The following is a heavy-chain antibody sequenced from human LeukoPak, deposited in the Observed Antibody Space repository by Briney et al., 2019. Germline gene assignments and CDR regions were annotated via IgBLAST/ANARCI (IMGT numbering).Heavy chain of an antibody. CDR1: GLSFSHYG. CDR3: TVWSGSSYLEYLQH. J-gene: IGHJ1*01. CDR2: IWYDGRKK. V-gene: IGHV3-33*01. D-gene: IGHD1-26*01. Sequence: PGPALRLSCAACGLSFSHYGMHGVRQSPGKGRDGVALIWYDGRKKYYADSVKGRFTISRDNAKDTLYLQMDSLRVEDTAVYYCTVWSGSSYLEYLQHWGQGTLVSVSA.